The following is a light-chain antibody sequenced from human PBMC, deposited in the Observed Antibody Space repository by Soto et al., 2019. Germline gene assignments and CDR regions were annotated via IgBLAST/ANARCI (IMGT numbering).Light chain of an antibody. CDR3: QQYDNSAPLS. CDR2: DGS. CDR1: QSVRSSY. Sequence: EIVLTQSPATLSLSPRDRATLSCGASQSVRSSYVAWYQQKAGLAPRLLIYDGSSRASGIPDRFSGSGSGTDFTLTIGRLEPEDFAVYYCQQYDNSAPLSFGGGTKVEMK. V-gene: IGKV3D-20*01. J-gene: IGKJ4*01.